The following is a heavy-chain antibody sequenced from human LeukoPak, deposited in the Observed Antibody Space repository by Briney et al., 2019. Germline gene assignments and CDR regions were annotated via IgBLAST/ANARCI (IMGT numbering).Heavy chain of an antibody. CDR1: GFTFSNYA. D-gene: IGHD3-10*01. CDR2: ISGSGDST. J-gene: IGHJ4*02. Sequence: GGSLRLSCAASGFTFSNYAMNWVRQAPGKGLEWVSSISGSGDSTYYADSVKGRFTISRDNSKNTLYLQMHSLRAEDTAVYYCARGRSGSHHFDSWGQGTLVTVPS. CDR3: ARGRSGSHHFDS. V-gene: IGHV3-23*01.